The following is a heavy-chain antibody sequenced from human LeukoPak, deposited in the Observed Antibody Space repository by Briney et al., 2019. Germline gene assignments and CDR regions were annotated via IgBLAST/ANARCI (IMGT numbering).Heavy chain of an antibody. CDR2: ISGSGGST. Sequence: GGSLRLSCAASGFTFSSYAMHWVRQAPGKGLEWVSAISGSGGSTYYADSVKGRFTISRDNPKNTLYLQMNSLRAEDTAVYYCAKAGTLGGFDYWGQGTLVTVSS. CDR3: AKAGTLGGFDY. J-gene: IGHJ4*02. CDR1: GFTFSSYA. V-gene: IGHV3-23*01. D-gene: IGHD1-26*01.